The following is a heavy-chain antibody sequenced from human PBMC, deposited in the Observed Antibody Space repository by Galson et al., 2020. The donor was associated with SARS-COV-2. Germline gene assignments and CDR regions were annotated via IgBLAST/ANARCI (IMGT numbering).Heavy chain of an antibody. J-gene: IGHJ4*02. D-gene: IGHD2-2*01. CDR3: ALLYCSRTSCYVYY. Sequence: SQTLSLTCTVSGGSVTSDSYYWSWIRQPPGKGLEWIGYIYYRGSTNYNPSLKSRVTISVDTSKNQFSLKVTSVTAADTATYYCALLYCSRTSCYVYYWGQGTLVTVSS. CDR2: IYYRGST. CDR1: GGSVTSDSYY. V-gene: IGHV4-61*01.